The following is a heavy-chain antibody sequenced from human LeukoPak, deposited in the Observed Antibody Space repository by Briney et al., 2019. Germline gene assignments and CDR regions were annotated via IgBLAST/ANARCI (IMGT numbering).Heavy chain of an antibody. CDR3: ARGTYSSSSGFDY. V-gene: IGHV4-59*01. J-gene: IGHJ4*02. Sequence: GSLRLSCAASGFTFSSYSMNWVRQAPGKGLEWIGYIYYSGSTNYNPSLKSRVTISVDTSKNQFSLKLSSVTAADTAVYYCARGTYSSSSGFDYWGQGTLVTVSS. D-gene: IGHD6-6*01. CDR1: GFTFSSYS. CDR2: IYYSGST.